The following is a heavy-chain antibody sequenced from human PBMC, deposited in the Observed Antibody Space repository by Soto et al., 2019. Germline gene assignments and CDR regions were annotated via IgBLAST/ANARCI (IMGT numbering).Heavy chain of an antibody. CDR1: GGTFSSYS. J-gene: IGHJ6*02. CDR3: ARVQRFLEWLDESRYYCMDV. D-gene: IGHD3-3*01. V-gene: IGHV1-69*01. CDR2: VIPIFGTS. Sequence: QVQLVQSGAEVKKPGSSVKVSCKASGGTFSSYSISWVRQAPGQGLEWMGVVIPIFGTSNYAQKFQGRVTITADESTSTAYMELSSMRSEDTAVYYCARVQRFLEWLDESRYYCMDVWGQGTTVTVSS.